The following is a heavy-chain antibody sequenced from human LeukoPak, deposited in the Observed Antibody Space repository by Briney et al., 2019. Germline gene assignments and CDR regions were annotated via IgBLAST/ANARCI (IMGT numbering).Heavy chain of an antibody. CDR1: GFTFSDHY. CDR2: IRYDGNNK. D-gene: IGHD1-14*01. V-gene: IGHV3-30*02. J-gene: IGHJ4*02. CDR3: VKDNPLDY. Sequence: GGSLRLSCAASGFTFSDHYMDWVRQAPGKGLEWVSFIRYDGNNKLYADSVKGRFTISRDNSKNTLYLHINSLRAEDTALYYCVKDNPLDYWGQGTLVIVSS.